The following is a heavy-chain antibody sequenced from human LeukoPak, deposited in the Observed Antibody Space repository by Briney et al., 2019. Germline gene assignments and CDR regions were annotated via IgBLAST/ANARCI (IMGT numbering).Heavy chain of an antibody. CDR2: VNADGGNT. J-gene: IGHJ4*02. V-gene: IGHV3-23*01. Sequence: GGSLRLSCAASGFTLDNYRMSWVRQAPGKGLEWVSTVNADGGNTYYADSVKGRFTISRDNSRSTLILQMNSLRVEDTALYYCTKRVKYGGTWDHFADWGQGTLVTVSS. CDR1: GFTLDNYR. D-gene: IGHD1-26*01. CDR3: TKRVKYGGTWDHFAD.